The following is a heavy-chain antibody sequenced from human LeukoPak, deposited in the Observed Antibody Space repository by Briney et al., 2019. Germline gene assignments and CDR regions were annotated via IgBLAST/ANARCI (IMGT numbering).Heavy chain of an antibody. CDR3: AREGYCSSTSCFNWFDP. CDR2: INAGNGNT. CDR1: GYTFTSYA. V-gene: IGHV1-3*01. J-gene: IGHJ5*02. Sequence: ASVKVSCKASGYTFTSYAMHWVRQAPGQRLEWMGWINAGNGNTKYSQKFQGRVTITRDTSASTAYMELSSLRSEDSAIYYCAREGYCSSTSCFNWFDPWGQGTLVTVSS. D-gene: IGHD2-2*01.